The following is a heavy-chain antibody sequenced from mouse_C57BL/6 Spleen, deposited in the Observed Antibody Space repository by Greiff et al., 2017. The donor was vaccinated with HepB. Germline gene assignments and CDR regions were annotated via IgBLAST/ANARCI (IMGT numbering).Heavy chain of an antibody. V-gene: IGHV1-76*01. CDR1: GYTFTDYY. CDR3: ARGATVVESGFDY. Sequence: QVQLQQSGAELVRPGASVKLSCKASGYTFTDYYINWVKQRPGQGLEWIARIYPGSGNTYYNEKFKGKATLTAEKSSSTAYMQLSSLTSEDSAVYFCARGATVVESGFDYWGQGTTLTVSS. D-gene: IGHD1-1*01. J-gene: IGHJ2*01. CDR2: IYPGSGNT.